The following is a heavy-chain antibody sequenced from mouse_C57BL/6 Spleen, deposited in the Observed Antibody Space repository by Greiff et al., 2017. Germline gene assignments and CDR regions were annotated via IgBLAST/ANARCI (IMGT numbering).Heavy chain of an antibody. J-gene: IGHJ3*01. Sequence: VQVVESGAELMKPGASVKLSCKATGYTFTGYWIEWVKQRPGHGLEWIGEILPGSGSTKYNEKFKGKATFTADTSSNTAYLQLSSLPAEDSAIYYCARGDYVWFAYWGQGTLVTVSA. CDR3: ARGDYVWFAY. CDR1: GYTFTGYW. CDR2: ILPGSGST. D-gene: IGHD2-4*01. V-gene: IGHV1-9*01.